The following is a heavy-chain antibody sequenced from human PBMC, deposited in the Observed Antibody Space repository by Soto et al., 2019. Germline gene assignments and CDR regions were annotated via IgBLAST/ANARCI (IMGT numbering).Heavy chain of an antibody. V-gene: IGHV1-69*13. CDR3: ARESDYYDSSGYYYFL. CDR2: IIPIFGTA. Sequence: SVKVSCKASGGTFSSYAISWVRQAPGQGLEWMGGIIPIFGTANYAQKFQGRVTITADESTSTAYMELSSLRSEDTAVYYCARESDYYDSSGYYYFLWGQGTLVTVSS. D-gene: IGHD3-22*01. J-gene: IGHJ4*02. CDR1: GGTFSSYA.